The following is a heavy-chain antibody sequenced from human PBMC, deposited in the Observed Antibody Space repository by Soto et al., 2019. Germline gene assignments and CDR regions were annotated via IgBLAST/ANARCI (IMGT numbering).Heavy chain of an antibody. CDR1: GGSISSFS. CDR3: ARLRTAAAGLDH. CDR2: IYYSGST. V-gene: IGHV4-59*01. J-gene: IGHJ4*02. D-gene: IGHD6-13*01. Sequence: SDTLSLTCTVSGGSISSFSWSWLRQHTGKGLEWIGYIYYSGSTNYNPSLESRVTISGDTSKNQFSLELSSVSAADTAVYYCARLRTAAAGLDHWGQGILVTVSS.